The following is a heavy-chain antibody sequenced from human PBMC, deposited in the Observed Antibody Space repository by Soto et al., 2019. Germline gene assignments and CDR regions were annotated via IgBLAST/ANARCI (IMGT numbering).Heavy chain of an antibody. CDR1: GGSISSSSYY. J-gene: IGHJ6*02. CDR3: ARDHELRYFDWSQAYYYYYGMDV. D-gene: IGHD3-9*01. Sequence: ASETLSLTCTVSGGSISSSSYYWGWIRQPPGKGLEWIGSIYYSGSTYYNPSLKSRVTISVDTSKNQFSLKLSSVTAADTAVYYCARDHELRYFDWSQAYYYYYGMDVWGQGTTVTVSS. V-gene: IGHV4-39*02. CDR2: IYYSGST.